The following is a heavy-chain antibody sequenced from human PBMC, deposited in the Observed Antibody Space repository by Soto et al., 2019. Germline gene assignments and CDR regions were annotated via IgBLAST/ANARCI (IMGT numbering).Heavy chain of an antibody. CDR3: AKDHSHYDSRRGGRYGMDV. V-gene: IGHV3-30*18. D-gene: IGHD3-22*01. Sequence: PGGSLRLSCAASGFTFSSYGMHWVRQAPGKGLEWVAVISYDGSNKYYADSVKGRFTISRDNSKNTLYLQMNSLRAEDTAVYYCAKDHSHYDSRRGGRYGMDVWGQGTTVTVSS. CDR2: ISYDGSNK. CDR1: GFTFSSYG. J-gene: IGHJ6*02.